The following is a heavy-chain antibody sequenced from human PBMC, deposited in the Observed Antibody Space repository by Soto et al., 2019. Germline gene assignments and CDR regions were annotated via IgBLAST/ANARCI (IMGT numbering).Heavy chain of an antibody. D-gene: IGHD2-15*01. J-gene: IGHJ6*02. V-gene: IGHV4-61*01. CDR2: IYYSGST. Sequence: SETLSLTCTVSGGSVSSGSYYWSWIRQPPGKGLEWIGYIYYSGSTNYNPSLKSRVTISVDTSKNQFSLKLSSVTAADTAVYYCATGPRYCSGGSCYSRYYYYYGMDVWGQGTTVTVSS. CDR3: ATGPRYCSGGSCYSRYYYYYGMDV. CDR1: GGSVSSGSYY.